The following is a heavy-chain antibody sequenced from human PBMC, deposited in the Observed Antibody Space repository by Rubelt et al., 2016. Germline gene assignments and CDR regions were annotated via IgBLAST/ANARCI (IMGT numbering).Heavy chain of an antibody. CDR2: INVGDGNT. V-gene: IGHV1-3*01. D-gene: IGHD3-22*01. CDR3: ARSRWYYYDTSGPGDY. J-gene: IGHJ4*02. CDR1: A. Sequence: AMHWVRQAPGQRLEWMGWINVGDGNTKYSQKFQGRVTIARDTSASTGYMELSSLRSEDTAVYYCARSRWYYYDTSGPGDYWGQGTLVTVSS.